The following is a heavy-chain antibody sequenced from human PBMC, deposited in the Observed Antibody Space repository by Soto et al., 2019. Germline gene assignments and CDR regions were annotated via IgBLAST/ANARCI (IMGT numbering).Heavy chain of an antibody. D-gene: IGHD3-9*01. Sequence: QVQLVESGGGVVQPGRSLRLSCAASRFSVTSHAMHWVRQAPGKGLEWVAVISHDGRQKHYIDSVRGRFTLSRDESDNTAYLQMNSLRREDTAMYYCAKDVYFDSYYFDQWGQGTLVTVSS. J-gene: IGHJ4*02. CDR3: AKDVYFDSYYFDQ. CDR2: ISHDGRQK. CDR1: RFSVTSHA. V-gene: IGHV3-30*04.